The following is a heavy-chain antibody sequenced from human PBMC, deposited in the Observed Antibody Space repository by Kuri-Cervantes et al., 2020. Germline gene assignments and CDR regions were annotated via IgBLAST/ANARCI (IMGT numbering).Heavy chain of an antibody. CDR2: ISASGGST. J-gene: IGHJ5*02. D-gene: IGHD1-1*01. CDR1: GFTFSSYG. Sequence: GGSLRLSCAASGFTFSSYGMSWVCQAPGKGLEWVSAISASGGSTYYADSVKGRFTISRDNSKSTLYLQMISLRAEDTAVYYCARGTGFDWFDPWGQGTLVTVSS. CDR3: ARGTGFDWFDP. V-gene: IGHV3-23*01.